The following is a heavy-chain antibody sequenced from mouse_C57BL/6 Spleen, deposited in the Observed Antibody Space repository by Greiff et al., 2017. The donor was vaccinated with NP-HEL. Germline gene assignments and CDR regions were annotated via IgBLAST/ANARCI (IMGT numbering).Heavy chain of an antibody. CDR1: GYTFTSYW. J-gene: IGHJ2*01. Sequence: VQLQQPGAELVMPGASVKLSCKASGYTFTSYWMHWVKQRPGQGLEWIGEIDPSDSYTNYNQKFKGKSTLTVDKSSSTAYMQLSSLTSEDSAVYYCARLLTDSSGYDYWGQGTTLTVSS. D-gene: IGHD3-2*01. V-gene: IGHV1-69*01. CDR3: ARLLTDSSGYDY. CDR2: IDPSDSYT.